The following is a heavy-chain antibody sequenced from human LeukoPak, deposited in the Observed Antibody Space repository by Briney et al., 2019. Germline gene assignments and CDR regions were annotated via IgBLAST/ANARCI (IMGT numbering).Heavy chain of an antibody. D-gene: IGHD6-25*01. J-gene: IGHJ6*02. Sequence: SETLSLTCTVSGGSISSSSYYWGWIRQPPGKGLEWIGGIYYSGSTYYNPSLKSRVTISVDTSKNQFSLKLSSVTAADTAVYYCARGGNGWPYYYYGMDVWGQGTTVTVSS. CDR3: ARGGNGWPYYYYGMDV. V-gene: IGHV4-39*01. CDR1: GGSISSSSYY. CDR2: IYYSGST.